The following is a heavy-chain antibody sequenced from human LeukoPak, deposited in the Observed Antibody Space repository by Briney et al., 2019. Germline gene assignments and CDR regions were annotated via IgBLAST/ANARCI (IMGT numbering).Heavy chain of an antibody. CDR1: GFTFSSYA. J-gene: IGHJ5*02. D-gene: IGHD6-13*01. CDR2: INWNGGST. Sequence: GGSLRLSCAASGFTFSSYAMSWVRQAPGKGPEWVSGINWNGGSTGYADSVKGRFTISRDNAKNSLYLQMNSLRAEDTALYHCARGSGIAAAGNWFDPWGQGTLVTVSS. V-gene: IGHV3-20*01. CDR3: ARGSGIAAAGNWFDP.